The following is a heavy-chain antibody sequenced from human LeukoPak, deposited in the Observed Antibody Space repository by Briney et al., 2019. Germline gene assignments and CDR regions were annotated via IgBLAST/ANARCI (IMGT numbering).Heavy chain of an antibody. Sequence: SETLSLTCAVSGDSISSSVWWSWVRQPPGKGLEWIGEVYHSGSTSYNPSLKSRVAISVDRSKNHFSLELSSVTAADTAVYFCARTSSSWYFYDNWGQGTLVTVSS. V-gene: IGHV4-4*02. D-gene: IGHD6-13*01. CDR2: VYHSGST. CDR1: GDSISSSVW. J-gene: IGHJ4*02. CDR3: ARTSSSWYFYDN.